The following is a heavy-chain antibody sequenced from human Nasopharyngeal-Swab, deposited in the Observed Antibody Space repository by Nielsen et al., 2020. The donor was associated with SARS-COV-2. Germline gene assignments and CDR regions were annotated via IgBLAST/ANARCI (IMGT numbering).Heavy chain of an antibody. CDR3: GRDLGGRFST. Sequence: GESLKISCAASGFTFRSYWMHWVRQVPGKGLVWVSRINEDGSITNYADSVEGRFTIFRDNAKNTLFLHMNSLRAEDTAVYYCGRDLGGRFSTWGQGTLVTASS. CDR2: INEDGSIT. V-gene: IGHV3-74*01. CDR1: GFTFRSYW. D-gene: IGHD3-16*01. J-gene: IGHJ5*02.